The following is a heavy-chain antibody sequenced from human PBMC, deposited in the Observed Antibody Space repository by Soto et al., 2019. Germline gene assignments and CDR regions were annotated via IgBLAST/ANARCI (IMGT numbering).Heavy chain of an antibody. CDR3: AREGRVGARSRNWFDP. V-gene: IGHV3-33*01. Sequence: GGSLRLSCAASGFTFSSYGMHWVRQAPGKGLEWVAVIWYDGSNKYYADSVKGRFTISRDNSKNTLYLQMNSLRAEDTAVYYCAREGRVGARSRNWFDPWGQGTLVTVSS. J-gene: IGHJ5*02. CDR1: GFTFSSYG. D-gene: IGHD1-26*01. CDR2: IWYDGSNK.